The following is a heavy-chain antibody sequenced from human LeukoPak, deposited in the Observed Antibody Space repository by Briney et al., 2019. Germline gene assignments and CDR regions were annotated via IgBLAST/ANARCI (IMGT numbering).Heavy chain of an antibody. J-gene: IGHJ4*02. CDR3: AGESTNSGSLDY. Sequence: SQTLSLTCAISGDSVSSNSAAWSWIRQSPSRGLEWLGRTYYRSKWYNDYAVSVKSRITINPDTSKNQFSLQLYSVTPEDTAVYYCAGESTNSGSLDYWGQGTLVTVSS. CDR1: GDSVSSNSAA. CDR2: TYYRSKWYN. V-gene: IGHV6-1*01. D-gene: IGHD1-26*01.